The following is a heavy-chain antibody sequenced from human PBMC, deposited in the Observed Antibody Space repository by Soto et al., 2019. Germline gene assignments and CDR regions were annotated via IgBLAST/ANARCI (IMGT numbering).Heavy chain of an antibody. J-gene: IGHJ6*03. D-gene: IGHD6-25*01. CDR2: IYYSGST. V-gene: IGHV4-59*01. CDR3: ASYRTYSSDYYMEV. CDR1: GGSISSYY. Sequence: SETLSLTCTVSGGSISSYYWSWIRQPPGKGLEWIGYIYYSGSTNYNPSLKSRVTISVDTSKNQFSLKLSSVTAADTAVYYCASYRTYSSDYYMEVWGKGTTVTVSS.